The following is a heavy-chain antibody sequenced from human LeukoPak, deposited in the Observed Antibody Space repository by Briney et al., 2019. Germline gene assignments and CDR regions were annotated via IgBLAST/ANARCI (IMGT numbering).Heavy chain of an antibody. D-gene: IGHD5-18*01. J-gene: IGHJ4*02. CDR1: GDSVSSNSAA. CDR3: ARVQIAYSYGLFDY. CDR2: TYYRSKWYN. Sequence: SQTLSLTCAISGDSVSSNSAAWNWIRQSPSRGLEWLGRTYYRSKWYNDYAVSVKSRITINPDTSKNQFSLQLNSVTVADTAVYYCARVQIAYSYGLFDYWGQGTLVTVSS. V-gene: IGHV6-1*01.